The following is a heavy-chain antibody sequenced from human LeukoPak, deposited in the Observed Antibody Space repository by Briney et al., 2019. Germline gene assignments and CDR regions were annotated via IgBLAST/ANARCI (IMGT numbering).Heavy chain of an antibody. D-gene: IGHD5-12*01. CDR2: ISYDGSNK. V-gene: IGHV3-30*18. Sequence: PGGSLRLSCAASGFTFSGYGMHWVRQAPGKGLEWVAVISYDGSNKYYADSVKGRFTISRDNSKNTLYLQMNSLRAEDTAVYYCAKDRIVATTHAMDVWGQGTTVTVSS. CDR3: AKDRIVATTHAMDV. J-gene: IGHJ6*02. CDR1: GFTFSGYG.